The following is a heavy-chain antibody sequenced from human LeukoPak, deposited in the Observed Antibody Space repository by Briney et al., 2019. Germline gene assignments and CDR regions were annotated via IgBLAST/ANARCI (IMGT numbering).Heavy chain of an antibody. Sequence: GGSLRLSWAASGFSFSTYSMQWVRQAPGKGLEWVAVIRYDGSNKYYADSVKGRFTISRDNSKNTLYLQMNSLRVEDMAVYYCAKAAPSYSSLYYFDYWGQGTLVTVSS. V-gene: IGHV3-30*02. CDR1: GFSFSTYS. CDR2: IRYDGSNK. CDR3: AKAAPSYSSLYYFDY. D-gene: IGHD6-13*01. J-gene: IGHJ4*02.